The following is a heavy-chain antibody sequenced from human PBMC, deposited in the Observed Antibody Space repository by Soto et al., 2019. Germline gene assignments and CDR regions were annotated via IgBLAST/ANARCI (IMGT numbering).Heavy chain of an antibody. V-gene: IGHV3-64*01. CDR3: ARRARADYYYIDV. D-gene: IGHD6-6*01. CDR2: ISSNGIGT. Sequence: EVQLVESGGGLAQPGGSLRLSCAASGFTFSSDAMDWVRQAPGKGLEYVSCISSNGIGTYYASSVKGRFTISRDNSRDTVYLHMDSLRPEDMAVYYWARRARADYYYIDVWGKGTTVTLS. J-gene: IGHJ6*03. CDR1: GFTFSSDA.